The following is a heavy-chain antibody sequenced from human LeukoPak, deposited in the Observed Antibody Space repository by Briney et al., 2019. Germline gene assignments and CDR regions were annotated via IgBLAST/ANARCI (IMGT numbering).Heavy chain of an antibody. CDR2: INPNSGDT. CDR3: ARAVDYGGTLDY. J-gene: IGHJ4*02. D-gene: IGHD4-23*01. V-gene: IGHV1-2*06. CDR1: GYTFTAYY. Sequence: GASVKVSCKASGYTFTAYYMHWVRQAPGQGLEWMGRINPNSGDTNYAQKFQGRVTMTRDTSISIAYMELSRLRSDDTAVYYCARAVDYGGTLDYWGQGTLVTVSS.